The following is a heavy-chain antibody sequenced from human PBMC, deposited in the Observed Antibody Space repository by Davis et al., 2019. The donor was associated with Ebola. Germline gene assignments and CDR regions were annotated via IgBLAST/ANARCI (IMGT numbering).Heavy chain of an antibody. D-gene: IGHD3-3*02. CDR2: MYTSGNT. CDR3: ARGLGISSYDYYMDV. V-gene: IGHV4-4*07. CDR1: GGPISGFY. J-gene: IGHJ6*03. Sequence: PGGSLRLSCTVSGGPISGFYWNWIRQPAGKGLEWIGRMYTSGNTDYSPSLKSRVSLSVDTSKNQFSLNLTSVTAADTAVYFCARGLGISSYDYYMDVWGKGTTVTVSS.